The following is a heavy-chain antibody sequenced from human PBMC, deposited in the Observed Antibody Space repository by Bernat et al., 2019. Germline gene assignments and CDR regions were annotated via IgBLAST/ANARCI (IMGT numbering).Heavy chain of an antibody. CDR3: TRHEATRDY. CDR2: IRSKANSYAT. Sequence: EVQLVGSGGGLVQPGGSLKLSCAASGFTFSGSAMHWVRQASGKGLEWVGRIRSKANSYATAYAASVKGRFTISRDDSKNMAYLQMNSLKTEDTAVYYCTRHEATRDYWGQGTLVTVSS. V-gene: IGHV3-73*02. CDR1: GFTFSGSA. J-gene: IGHJ4*02.